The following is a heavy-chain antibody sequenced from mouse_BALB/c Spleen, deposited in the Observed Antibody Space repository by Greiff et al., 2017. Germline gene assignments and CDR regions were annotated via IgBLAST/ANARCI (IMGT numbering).Heavy chain of an antibody. CDR3: ARSDGYLDY. V-gene: IGHV3-2*02. Sequence: EVQLQESGPGLVKPSQSLSLTCTVTGYSITSDYAWNWIRQFPGNKLEWMGYISYSGSTSYNPSLKSRISITRDTSKNQFFLQLNSVTTEDTATYYCARSDGYLDYWGQGTTLTVSS. CDR2: ISYSGST. CDR1: GYSITSDYA. J-gene: IGHJ2*01. D-gene: IGHD2-3*01.